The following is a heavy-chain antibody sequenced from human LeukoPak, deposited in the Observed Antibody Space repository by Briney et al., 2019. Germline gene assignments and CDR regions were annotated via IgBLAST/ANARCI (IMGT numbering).Heavy chain of an antibody. CDR2: ISGSGGST. V-gene: IGHV3-23*01. CDR3: AKTGTITMIVVGHFDY. J-gene: IGHJ4*02. CDR1: GFTFSTYS. Sequence: GGSLRLSCAASGFTFSTYSMNWVRQAPGKGLEWVSAISGSGGSTYYADSVKGRFTISRDNSRNTLYLQMNSLRAEDTAVYYCAKTGTITMIVVGHFDYWGQGTLVTVSS. D-gene: IGHD3-22*01.